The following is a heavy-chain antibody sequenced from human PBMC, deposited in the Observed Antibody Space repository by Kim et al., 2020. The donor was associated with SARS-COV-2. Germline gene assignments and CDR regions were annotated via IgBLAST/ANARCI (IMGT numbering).Heavy chain of an antibody. Sequence: GGTLRLSCAASGFTFSSYAMHWVRQAPGKGLEWVAVISYDGSNKYYADFVKGRFTISRDNSKNTLYLQMNSLRAEDTAVYYCASLFLPLEKYYFDYWGQGTLVTVSS. CDR3: ASLFLPLEKYYFDY. V-gene: IGHV3-30-3*01. CDR2: ISYDGSNK. CDR1: GFTFSSYA. J-gene: IGHJ4*02.